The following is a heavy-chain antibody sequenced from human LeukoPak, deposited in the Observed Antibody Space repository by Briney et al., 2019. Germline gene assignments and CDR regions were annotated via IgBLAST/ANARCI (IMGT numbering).Heavy chain of an antibody. CDR1: GFTSSSYA. CDR2: ISGSGDNT. V-gene: IGHV3-23*01. J-gene: IGHJ4*02. CDR3: AKGSYYDSSGSFYFDY. Sequence: GGSLRLSCAASGFTSSSYALNWVRQAPGKGLEWVSGISGSGDNTYYADSVKGRFTISRDNSKNTLYVQVNSLGTEDTAAYYCAKGSYYDSSGSFYFDYWGQGTLVTVSS. D-gene: IGHD3-22*01.